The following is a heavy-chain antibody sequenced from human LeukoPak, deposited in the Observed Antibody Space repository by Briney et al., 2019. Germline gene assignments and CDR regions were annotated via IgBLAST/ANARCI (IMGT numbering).Heavy chain of an antibody. CDR2: ISSSSSTI. D-gene: IGHD3-22*01. Sequence: PGGSLRLSCAASGFTFSSYSMNWVRQAPGKGLEWVSYISSSSSTIYYADSVKGRFTTSRDNAKNSLYLQMNSLRAEDTAVYYCARDYYDSSGYSFDYWGQGTLVTVSS. J-gene: IGHJ4*02. V-gene: IGHV3-48*01. CDR3: ARDYYDSSGYSFDY. CDR1: GFTFSSYS.